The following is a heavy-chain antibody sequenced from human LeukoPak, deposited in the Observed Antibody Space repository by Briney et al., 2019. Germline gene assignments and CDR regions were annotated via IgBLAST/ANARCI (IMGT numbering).Heavy chain of an antibody. J-gene: IGHJ4*02. CDR1: GFIFSSYA. CDR2: ISVSDTT. Sequence: SGGSLRLSCAASGFIFSSYAMSWVRQAPGRGQEWISAISVSDTTYYADSVKGRFTISRDNSKNTLYLQMNSLRAEDTAVYYCALSGGSNWYGLECWGQGTLVAVSS. V-gene: IGHV3-23*01. CDR3: ALSGGSNWYGLEC. D-gene: IGHD6-13*01.